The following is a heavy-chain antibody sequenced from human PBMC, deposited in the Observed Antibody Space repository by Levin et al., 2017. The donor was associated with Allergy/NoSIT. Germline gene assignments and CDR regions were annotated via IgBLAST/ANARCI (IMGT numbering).Heavy chain of an antibody. Sequence: SVKVSCKASGGTFSSYAISWVRQAPGQGLEWMGGIIPIFGTANYAQKFQGRVTITADESTSTAYMELSSLRSEDTAVYYCARDQSIAAAGTQSLYYFDYWGQGTLVTVSS. CDR3: ARDQSIAAAGTQSLYYFDY. J-gene: IGHJ4*02. CDR1: GGTFSSYA. V-gene: IGHV1-69*13. D-gene: IGHD6-13*01. CDR2: IIPIFGTA.